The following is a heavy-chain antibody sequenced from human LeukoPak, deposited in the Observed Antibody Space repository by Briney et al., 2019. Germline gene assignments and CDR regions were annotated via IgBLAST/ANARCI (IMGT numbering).Heavy chain of an antibody. J-gene: IGHJ6*03. CDR1: GFTFSSSG. CDR2: ISDSGGST. CDR3: AKGGAVSSKSITLIRGTRKYYYYMDV. Sequence: GGSLRLSCAASGFTFSSSGISWVRQAPGKGLEWVSGISDSGGSTYYADSVKGRFTISRDNSKNTLYLQMNSLRAEDTAVYYSAKGGAVSSKSITLIRGTRKYYYYMDVWGKGTTVTISS. D-gene: IGHD3-10*01. V-gene: IGHV3-23*01.